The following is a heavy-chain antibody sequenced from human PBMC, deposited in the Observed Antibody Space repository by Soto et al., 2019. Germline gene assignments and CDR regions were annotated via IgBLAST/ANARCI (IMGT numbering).Heavy chain of an antibody. CDR3: ASAHYGDYVYGMDV. J-gene: IGHJ6*02. Sequence: QLQLQESGSGLVKPSQTLSLACAVSGGSISSGGYSWSWIRQPPGKGLEWIGYIYHTGTTYYNPSLKRRVPISVPRSRNQFSLKPSSVPAADPALYYCASAHYGDYVYGMDVWGQGTTVTVSS. V-gene: IGHV4-30-2*01. CDR1: GGSISSGGYS. CDR2: IYHTGTT. D-gene: IGHD4-17*01.